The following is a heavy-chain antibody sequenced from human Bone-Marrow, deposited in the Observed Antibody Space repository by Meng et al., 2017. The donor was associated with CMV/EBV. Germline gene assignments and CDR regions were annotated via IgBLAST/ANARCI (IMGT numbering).Heavy chain of an antibody. D-gene: IGHD1-7*01. CDR3: AGGYGNYDFDY. V-gene: IGHV4-59*01. Sequence: SEPLSLTCTVSGGSISSYYWSWIRQPPGKGLEWIGYIYYSGSTNYNPSLKRRVTTSVDTSKNQFSLKLSSVTAADTAVYYCAGGYGNYDFDYWGQGTLVTVSS. CDR1: GGSISSYY. CDR2: IYYSGST. J-gene: IGHJ4*02.